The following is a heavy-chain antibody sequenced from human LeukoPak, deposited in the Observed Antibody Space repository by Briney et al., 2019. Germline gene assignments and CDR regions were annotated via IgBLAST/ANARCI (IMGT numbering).Heavy chain of an antibody. D-gene: IGHD6-19*01. CDR3: ASVGLAVAGTEAFDI. J-gene: IGHJ3*02. CDR2: IYHSGST. V-gene: IGHV4-4*02. CDR1: GGSISSSNW. Sequence: PSETLSLTCAVSGGSISSSNWWSWVRQPPGKGLEWIGEIYHSGSTNYNPSLKSRVTISVDKSKNQFSLKLSSVTAADTAVYYCASVGLAVAGTEAFDIWGQGTMVTVSS.